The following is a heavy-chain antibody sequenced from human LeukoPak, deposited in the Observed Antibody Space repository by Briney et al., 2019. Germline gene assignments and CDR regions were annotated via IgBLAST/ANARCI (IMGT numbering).Heavy chain of an antibody. CDR3: ARYTHSSGFDY. Sequence: GGSLRLSCAASGLIVSSNYMSWVRQAPGKGLEWVSVIYSGGSTYYADSVKGRFTISRDNSKNTLYLQINSLRAEDTAEYYCARYTHSSGFDYWGQGTLVTVSS. CDR1: GLIVSSNY. CDR2: IYSGGST. V-gene: IGHV3-53*01. J-gene: IGHJ4*02. D-gene: IGHD6-19*01.